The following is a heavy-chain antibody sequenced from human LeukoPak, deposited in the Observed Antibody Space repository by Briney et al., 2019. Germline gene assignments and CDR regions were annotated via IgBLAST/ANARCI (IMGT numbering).Heavy chain of an antibody. Sequence: ASVKVSCKASGYTFTSYATHWVRQAPGQRLEWMGWINAGNGNTKYSQKFQGRVTITRDTSASTAYMELSSLRSEDTAVYYCAVGDIVVVVALDYWGQGTLVTVSS. CDR3: AVGDIVVVVALDY. V-gene: IGHV1-3*01. CDR2: INAGNGNT. D-gene: IGHD2-15*01. CDR1: GYTFTSYA. J-gene: IGHJ4*02.